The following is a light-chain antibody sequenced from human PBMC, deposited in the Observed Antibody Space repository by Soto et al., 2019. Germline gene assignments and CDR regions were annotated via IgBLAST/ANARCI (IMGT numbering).Light chain of an antibody. CDR3: QQFDKLIT. Sequence: EIVLTQSPPTLSLSPGERDTLSCGASQTISNNFLAWYQQRPGLAPRLLIYDASNRAAGIPDRFSGSGSGTDFTLTISRLEPEDFAVYYCQQFDKLITFGGGTKVEI. V-gene: IGKV3D-20*01. J-gene: IGKJ4*01. CDR1: QTISNNF. CDR2: DAS.